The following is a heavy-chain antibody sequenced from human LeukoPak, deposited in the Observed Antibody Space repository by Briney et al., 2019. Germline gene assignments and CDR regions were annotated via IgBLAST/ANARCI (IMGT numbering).Heavy chain of an antibody. CDR1: ADSTNNFY. Sequence: SQTLSLTCGVFADSTNNFYCNWIRQPPGKGLEWRGFIHHSGSADYNPALKCRVTILIDTSKNEFSLWMASGTTTDTAVYYCAKTGSRFGRFFDHWGQGIPVSVSS. V-gene: IGHV4-59*01. CDR3: AKTGSRFGRFFDH. D-gene: IGHD3-16*01. J-gene: IGHJ4*02. CDR2: IHHSGSA.